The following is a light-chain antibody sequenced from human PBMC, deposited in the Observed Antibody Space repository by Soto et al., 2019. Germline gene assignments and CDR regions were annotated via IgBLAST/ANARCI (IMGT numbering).Light chain of an antibody. CDR1: QGIRND. J-gene: IGKJ1*01. CDR2: AAS. Sequence: IQLTQSPSSLSASVGDRVTITCRASQGIRNDLGWYQQKPGKAPQLLIYAASSLQSGVPSRFSGSGSGADFTLTISSLQPEDFATYYCLQDYNFPRTFGQGTKVDIK. CDR3: LQDYNFPRT. V-gene: IGKV1-6*01.